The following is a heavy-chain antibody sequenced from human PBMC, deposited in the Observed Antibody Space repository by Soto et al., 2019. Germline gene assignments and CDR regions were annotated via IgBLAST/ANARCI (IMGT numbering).Heavy chain of an antibody. CDR3: ARQAGYSSGWYRVWYCDY. D-gene: IGHD6-19*01. CDR2: IYYSGST. V-gene: IGHV4-39*01. CDR1: GGSLSSSSYY. J-gene: IGHJ4*02. Sequence: SETLSLTCTVSGGSLSSSSYYWGWLRHPPGKGLEWIGSIYYSGSTYYNPSLKSRVTISVDTSKNQVSLKLSSVTAADTALYYCARQAGYSSGWYRVWYCDYWGKAILITVSS.